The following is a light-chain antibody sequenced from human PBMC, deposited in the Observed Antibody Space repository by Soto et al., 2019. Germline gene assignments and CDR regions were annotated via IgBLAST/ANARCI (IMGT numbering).Light chain of an antibody. Sequence: QSALTQPASVSGSPGQSITISCTGTSSDVGGYNYVSWYQQHPGKAPKLMIYGVTNRPSGVSNRFSGSKSGNTASLTISGLQAEDKADYYCSSYTTSTTLSAVFGGGTKLTVL. CDR3: SSYTTSTTLSAV. CDR1: SSDVGGYNY. J-gene: IGLJ2*01. CDR2: GVT. V-gene: IGLV2-14*01.